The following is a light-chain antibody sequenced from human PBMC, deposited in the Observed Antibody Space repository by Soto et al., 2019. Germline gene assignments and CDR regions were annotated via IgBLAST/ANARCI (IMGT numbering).Light chain of an antibody. CDR2: DAS. J-gene: IGKJ1*01. V-gene: IGKV3-11*01. Sequence: EIGVTQSPASLSWSPGERGTLSCRASQSVSSYLAWYQQKPGQAPRLLIYDASNRSTGIPARFSGSGSGTDFTLTISSLEPEDFAVYYCHQRSDWPPWTWGPGTQVDIK. CDR3: HQRSDWPPWT. CDR1: QSVSSY.